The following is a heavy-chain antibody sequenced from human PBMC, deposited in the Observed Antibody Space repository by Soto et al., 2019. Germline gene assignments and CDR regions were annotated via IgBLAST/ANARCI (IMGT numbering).Heavy chain of an antibody. CDR1: GGSFSGYY. D-gene: IGHD5-12*01. J-gene: IGHJ4*02. Sequence: QVQLEQWGAGLLKPSETLSLTCAVYGGSFSGYYWSWIRQPPGKGLEWIGEINHSGSTNYNPSLKSRVNLSVDTSKNQCSLNLYSVTAADTAVYSCARGRWLRQSFDYWGQGTLVTVS. CDR2: INHSGST. CDR3: ARGRWLRQSFDY. V-gene: IGHV4-34*02.